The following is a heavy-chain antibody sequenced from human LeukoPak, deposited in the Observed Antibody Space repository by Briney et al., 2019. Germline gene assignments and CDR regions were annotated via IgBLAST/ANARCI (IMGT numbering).Heavy chain of an antibody. Sequence: PSETLSLTCTVSGGSISTKNYYWGWIRQPPGKGLEYIGSVYYSGTTYDNPSLKSRVTISVDTSKNHFSLKLSSVTAAVTAMYYCARRSGSNALYSFDYWGQGILVIVSS. D-gene: IGHD1-26*01. CDR3: ARRSGSNALYSFDY. V-gene: IGHV4-39*02. CDR1: GGSISTKNYY. CDR2: VYYSGTT. J-gene: IGHJ4*02.